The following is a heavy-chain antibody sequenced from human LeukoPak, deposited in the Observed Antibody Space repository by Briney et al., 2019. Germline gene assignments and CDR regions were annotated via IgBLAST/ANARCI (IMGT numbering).Heavy chain of an antibody. CDR3: ARDVGDYGDYEGVGY. V-gene: IGHV3-7*01. J-gene: IGHJ4*02. D-gene: IGHD4-17*01. Sequence: GGSLRLSCAASGFSFSSYWMTWVRQAPGKGLEWVANIKQDGSEKYYVDSVKGRFTISRDNAKNSLFLQMNSLRAEDTAVYYCARDVGDYGDYEGVGYWGQGTLVTVPS. CDR1: GFSFSSYW. CDR2: IKQDGSEK.